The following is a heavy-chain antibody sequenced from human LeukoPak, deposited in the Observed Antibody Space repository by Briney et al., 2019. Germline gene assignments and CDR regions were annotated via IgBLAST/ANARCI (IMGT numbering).Heavy chain of an antibody. CDR1: GYSFASYW. D-gene: IGHD1-26*01. J-gene: IGHJ4*02. CDR2: IYPGDSDT. CDR3: ARHGVDSGSSRAVDY. V-gene: IGHV5-51*01. Sequence: SGESLKISCKGSGYSFASYWIGWVRQMPGKGLEWMGIIYPGDSDTTYSPSFRGQVTISADRSITTAYLQWSSLKASDTAMYYCARHGVDSGSSRAVDYWGQGTLVTVSS.